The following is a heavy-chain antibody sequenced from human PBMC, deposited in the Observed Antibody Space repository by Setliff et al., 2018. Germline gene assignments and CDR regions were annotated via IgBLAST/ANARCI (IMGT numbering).Heavy chain of an antibody. CDR3: RLAHCNTTSCEEALDF. CDR2: MHGSGST. D-gene: IGHD2-2*01. CDR1: GGSISTYS. V-gene: IGHV4-4*07. J-gene: IGHJ4*02. Sequence: KPSETLSLTCTVSGGSISTYSWSWIRQAAGKGLEWIGRMHGSGSTNYSPSLKSRVTMSGDTSKNQLSLNLNSVTAADTAVYYFRLAHCNTTSCEEALDFWSQGTLVTVSS.